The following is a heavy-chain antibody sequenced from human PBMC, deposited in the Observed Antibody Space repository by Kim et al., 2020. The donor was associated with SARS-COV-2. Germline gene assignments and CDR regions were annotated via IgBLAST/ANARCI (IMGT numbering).Heavy chain of an antibody. CDR2: INHSGST. Sequence: SETLSLTCAVYGGSFSGYYWSWIRQPPGKGLEWIGEINHSGSTNYNPSLKSRVTISVDTSKNQFSLKLSSVTAADTAVYYCAREGVTTYNWFDPWGQGTLVTVSS. V-gene: IGHV4-34*01. J-gene: IGHJ5*02. CDR1: GGSFSGYY. D-gene: IGHD4-17*01. CDR3: AREGVTTYNWFDP.